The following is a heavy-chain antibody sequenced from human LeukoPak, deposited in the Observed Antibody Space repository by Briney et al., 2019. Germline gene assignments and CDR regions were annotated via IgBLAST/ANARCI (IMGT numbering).Heavy chain of an antibody. J-gene: IGHJ3*02. CDR1: GYTFTSYY. CDR2: INPSGGST. V-gene: IGHV1-46*01. CDR3: ALGVATTRGHDAFDI. D-gene: IGHD5-12*01. Sequence: GASVKVSCKASGYTFTSYYMHWVRQAPGQGLEWMGIINPSGGSTSYAQKFQGRVTMTRDMSTSTVYMELSSLRSEDTAVYYCALGVATTRGHDAFDIWGQGTMVTVSS.